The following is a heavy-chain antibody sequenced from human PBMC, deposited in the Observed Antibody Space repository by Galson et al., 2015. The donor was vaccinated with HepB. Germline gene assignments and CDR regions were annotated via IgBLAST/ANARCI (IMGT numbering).Heavy chain of an antibody. Sequence: SLRLSCAASGFTFSNYRMNWVRQAPGKVLDWVASITSDSTYIYYGESLEGRFTISRDNAKNSLSLQMSSLRADDTAVYYCARETITNYAMDVWGQGTTVTVSS. V-gene: IGHV3-21*01. J-gene: IGHJ6*02. CDR2: ITSDSTYI. CDR3: ARETITNYAMDV. D-gene: IGHD5-12*01. CDR1: GFTFSNYR.